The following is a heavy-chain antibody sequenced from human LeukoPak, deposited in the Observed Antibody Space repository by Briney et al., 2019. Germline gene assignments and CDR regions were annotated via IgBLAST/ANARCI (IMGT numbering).Heavy chain of an antibody. D-gene: IGHD3-22*01. CDR3: AKSDYYDSSGHPSSFDY. V-gene: IGHV3-23*01. J-gene: IGHJ4*02. Sequence: GGSLRLSCAASGFTFRFYAISWVRQAPGKGLEWVSAISGGGGNTYYADSAKGRFTISRDNSKNTLYLQMNSLRVEDTAIYYCAKSDYYDSSGHPSSFDYWGQGTLVTVS. CDR2: ISGGGGNT. CDR1: GFTFRFYA.